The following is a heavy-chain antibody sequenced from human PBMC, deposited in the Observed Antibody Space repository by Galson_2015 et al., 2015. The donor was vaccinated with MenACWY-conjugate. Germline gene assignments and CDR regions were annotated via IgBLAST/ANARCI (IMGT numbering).Heavy chain of an antibody. CDR1: GYTFTSYA. V-gene: IGHV1-3*01. CDR3: ARESRRGYGMDV. Sequence: SVKVSCKASGYTFTSYAMHRVRQAPGQRLEWMGWINAGNGNTKYSQKFQGRVTITRDTSASTAYMELSSLRSEDTAVYYCARESRRGYGMDVWGQGTTVTVSS. CDR2: INAGNGNT. J-gene: IGHJ6*02.